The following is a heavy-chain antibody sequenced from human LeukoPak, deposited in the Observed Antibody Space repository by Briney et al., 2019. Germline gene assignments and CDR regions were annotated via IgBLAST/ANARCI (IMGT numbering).Heavy chain of an antibody. CDR2: ISGSGGST. D-gene: IGHD3-10*01. CDR3: AKFFTFARLLWFGTNDAFDI. CDR1: GFTFSSYA. V-gene: IGHV3-23*01. J-gene: IGHJ3*02. Sequence: PGGPLRLSCAASGFTFSSYAMSWVRQAPGKGLEWVSAISGSGGSTYYADSVKGRFTISRDNSKNTLYLQMNSLRAEDTAVYYCAKFFTFARLLWFGTNDAFDIWGQGTMVTVSS.